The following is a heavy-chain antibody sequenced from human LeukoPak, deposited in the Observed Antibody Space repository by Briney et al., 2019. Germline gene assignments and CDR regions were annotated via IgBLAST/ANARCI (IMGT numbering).Heavy chain of an antibody. V-gene: IGHV3-53*01. Sequence: GGSLRLSCTASGFTISDNYMSWVRQAPGKGLEWVSVMYSGGLTYYLDSVKGRFSTSRDNAKNTLFLQMSSLRVEDTAVYYCARELGSTRSFDYWGQGTLVTVSS. J-gene: IGHJ4*02. CDR3: ARELGSTRSFDY. CDR2: MYSGGLT. CDR1: GFTISDNY. D-gene: IGHD1-26*01.